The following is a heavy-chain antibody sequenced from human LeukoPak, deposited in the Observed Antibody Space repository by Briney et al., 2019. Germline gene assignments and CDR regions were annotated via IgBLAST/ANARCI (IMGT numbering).Heavy chain of an antibody. CDR3: AREYCSSTSCYPYYFDY. D-gene: IGHD2-2*01. J-gene: IGHJ4*02. CDR1: GGTFISYA. Sequence: SAKVSCKASGGTFISYAISWVRQAPGQGLEWMGGIIPIFGTANYAQKFQGRVTITADESTSTAYMELSSLRSEDTAVYYCAREYCSSTSCYPYYFDYWGQGTLVTVSS. V-gene: IGHV1-69*13. CDR2: IIPIFGTA.